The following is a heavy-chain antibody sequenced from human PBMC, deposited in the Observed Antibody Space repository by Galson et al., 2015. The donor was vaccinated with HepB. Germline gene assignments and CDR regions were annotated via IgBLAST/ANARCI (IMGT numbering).Heavy chain of an antibody. Sequence: SVKVSCKASGYTFTSYAMHWVRQAPGQRLEWMGWINAGNGNTKYSQKFQGRVTITRDTSASTAYMELSSLRSEDTAVYYCARAKYYYDRDQGGSDAFDIWGQGTMATVSS. CDR1: GYTFTSYA. V-gene: IGHV1-3*01. CDR3: ARAKYYYDRDQGGSDAFDI. CDR2: INAGNGNT. J-gene: IGHJ3*02. D-gene: IGHD3-22*01.